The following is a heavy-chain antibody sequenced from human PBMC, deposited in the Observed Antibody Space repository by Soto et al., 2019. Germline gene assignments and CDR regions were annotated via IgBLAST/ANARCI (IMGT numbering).Heavy chain of an antibody. D-gene: IGHD2-15*01. J-gene: IGHJ6*02. CDR1: GYTFTSYD. CDR2: MNPNSGNT. V-gene: IGHV1-8*01. Sequence: ASVKVSFKASGYTFTSYDINWVRQATGQGRAWLGWMNPNSGNTGYAQKFQGRVTMTRNTSISTAYMELSSLRSEGTAVYYFARAPDCSDGSCYDDYYYYGMDVWGQGTTVTVTS. CDR3: ARAPDCSDGSCYDDYYYYGMDV.